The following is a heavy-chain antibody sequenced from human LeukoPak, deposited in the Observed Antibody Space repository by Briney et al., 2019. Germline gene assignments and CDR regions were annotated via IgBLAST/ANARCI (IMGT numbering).Heavy chain of an antibody. V-gene: IGHV4-59*01. J-gene: IGHJ4*02. CDR1: GGSISSYY. CDR2: IYYSGNT. D-gene: IGHD3-10*01. Sequence: SETLSLTCTVSGGSISSYYWSWVRQPPGKGLEWIGYIYYSGNTNYNPSLKSRVTISVDTSKNQFSLKLSSVTAADTAVYYCATDNSYGSGSYYTWGQGTLVTVSS. CDR3: ATDNSYGSGSYYT.